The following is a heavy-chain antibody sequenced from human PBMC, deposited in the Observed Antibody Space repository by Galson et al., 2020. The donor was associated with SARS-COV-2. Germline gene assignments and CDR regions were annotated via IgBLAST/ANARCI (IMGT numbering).Heavy chain of an antibody. D-gene: IGHD1-26*01. CDR3: AKLAEGRRSSEDY. J-gene: IGHJ4*02. Sequence: ETSETLSLTCTVSLGSMTSHYWSWVRQPPGKGLEWIGYIDSSGSTTYIPSLRSRVTISIDTSKNQFSLKPTSVTAADTAVYYCAKLAEGRRSSEDYWGQGTLVSVSS. CDR1: LGSMTSHY. CDR2: IDSSGST. V-gene: IGHV4-59*08.